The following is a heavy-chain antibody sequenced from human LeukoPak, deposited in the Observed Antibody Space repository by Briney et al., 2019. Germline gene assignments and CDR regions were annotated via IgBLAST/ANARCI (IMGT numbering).Heavy chain of an antibody. V-gene: IGHV1-2*02. J-gene: IGHJ5*02. CDR3: ARDLGYYDSSGYTDP. Sequence: GASVKVSCKASGYTFTGYYMHWVRQAPGQGLEWMGWINPNSGGTNYAQKFQGRVTMTRDTSISTAYMELSRLRSDDTAVSYCARDLGYYDSSGYTDPWGQGTLVTVSS. D-gene: IGHD3-22*01. CDR1: GYTFTGYY. CDR2: INPNSGGT.